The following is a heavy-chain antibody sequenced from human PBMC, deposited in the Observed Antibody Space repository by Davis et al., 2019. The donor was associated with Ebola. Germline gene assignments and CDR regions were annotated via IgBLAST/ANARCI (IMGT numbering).Heavy chain of an antibody. Sequence: GGSLRLSCAASGFTFSSYEMNWVRQAPGKGLEWVSYISSSGSTIYYADSVKGRFTISRDNAKNSLYLQMNSLKTEDTAVYYCTRVGDIVVVPAAIVEEYYYYYGMDVWGQGTTVTVSS. CDR3: TRVGDIVVVPAAIVEEYYYYYGMDV. D-gene: IGHD2-2*01. CDR1: GFTFSSYE. V-gene: IGHV3-48*03. J-gene: IGHJ6*02. CDR2: ISSSGSTI.